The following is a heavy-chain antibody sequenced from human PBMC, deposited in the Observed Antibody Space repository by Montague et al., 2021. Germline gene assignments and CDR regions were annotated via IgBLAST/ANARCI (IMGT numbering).Heavy chain of an antibody. CDR3: ARRGRPKCHYHFDY. V-gene: IGHV4-59*01. CDR1: SGSISSFS. J-gene: IGHJ4*02. CDR2: LYDSGDT. Sequence: SETLSLTCIVSSGSISSFSWAWIRQAPGKALEWIGHLYDSGDTYYNPSLPRRLTFSLDTSRNQFFLRLTSVTAADTAVYYCARRGRPKCHYHFDYWGQGTLVTVSS. D-gene: IGHD3-10*01.